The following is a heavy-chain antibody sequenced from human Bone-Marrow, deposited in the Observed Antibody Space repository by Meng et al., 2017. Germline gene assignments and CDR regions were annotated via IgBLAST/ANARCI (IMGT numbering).Heavy chain of an antibody. CDR2: IKQDGSEK. Sequence: GRSLRLSCAASGFTFSSYWMSWVRQAPGKGLEWVANIKQDGSEKYYVDSVKGRFTISRDNAKNSLYLQMNSLRAEDTAVYYCARMSGYSSSWSYYYYYYGMDVWGQGTTVTVSS. J-gene: IGHJ6*02. CDR1: GFTFSSYW. D-gene: IGHD6-13*01. V-gene: IGHV3-7*01. CDR3: ARMSGYSSSWSYYYYYYGMDV.